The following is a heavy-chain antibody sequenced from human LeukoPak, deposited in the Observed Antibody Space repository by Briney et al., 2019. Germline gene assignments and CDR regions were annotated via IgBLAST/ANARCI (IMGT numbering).Heavy chain of an antibody. CDR2: ISSSSSYI. J-gene: IGHJ4*02. V-gene: IGHV3-21*04. CDR3: AKIPQATGIVSFDY. CDR1: GFTFSSYS. D-gene: IGHD6-13*01. Sequence: PGGSLRLSCTASGFTFSSYSMNWVRQAPGKGLEWVSFISSSSSYIYYADSVKGRFTISRDNSKNTLYLQMNSLRAEDTAVYYCAKIPQATGIVSFDYWGQGTLVTVSS.